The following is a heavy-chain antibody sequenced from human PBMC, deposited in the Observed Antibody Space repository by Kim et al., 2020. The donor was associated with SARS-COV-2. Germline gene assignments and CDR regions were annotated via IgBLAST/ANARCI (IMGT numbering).Heavy chain of an antibody. V-gene: IGHV1-69*04. CDR1: GGTFNTYG. Sequence: SVKVSCKASGGTFNTYGINWVRQAPGQGLEWMGRVIPIVGKSKYAQRFQGRLTITADTSTSTVYMGLSSLRSEDTAVYYCARERTEYSSGWYGMDVWGQ. J-gene: IGHJ6*02. CDR2: VIPIVGKS. CDR3: ARERTEYSSGWYGMDV. D-gene: IGHD6-19*01.